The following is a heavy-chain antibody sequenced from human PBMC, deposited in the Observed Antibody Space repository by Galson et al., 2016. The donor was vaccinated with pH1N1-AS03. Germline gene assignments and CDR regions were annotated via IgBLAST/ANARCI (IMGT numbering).Heavy chain of an antibody. CDR2: IKQDGSET. V-gene: IGHV3-7*03. D-gene: IGHD6-13*01. CDR1: GLEFSYFW. Sequence: SLRLSCAASGLEFSYFWMTWVRQAPGKGPEWVANIKQDGSETHYVDSVKGRFTISRDNAKNSLYLQMNSLRVEDTAVYYCARVLSTAAGHSLDVWGQGTMVTVSS. CDR3: ARVLSTAAGHSLDV. J-gene: IGHJ3*01.